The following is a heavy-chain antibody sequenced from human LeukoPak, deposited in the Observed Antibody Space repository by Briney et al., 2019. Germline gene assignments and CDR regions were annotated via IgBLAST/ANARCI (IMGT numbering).Heavy chain of an antibody. CDR1: GFTFSSYG. D-gene: IGHD6-19*01. J-gene: IGHJ5*02. CDR3: AKPISGGLAVTADWFRP. Sequence: GRSLRLSCAASGFTFSSYGMHWVRQPPGKGLEWVSTINANSVSTSYAASVRGRFTISRDNAKDTVYLQLNRLSTDDTATYYCAKPISGGLAVTADWFRPWGQGTLVVVSS. CDR2: INANSVST. V-gene: IGHV3-23*01.